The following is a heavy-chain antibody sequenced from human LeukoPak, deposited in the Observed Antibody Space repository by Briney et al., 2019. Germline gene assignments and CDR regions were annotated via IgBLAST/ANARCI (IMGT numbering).Heavy chain of an antibody. CDR2: INQDGSKK. J-gene: IGHJ4*02. CDR3: AKWGPYCVGDYCPALDS. CDR1: RFTFSNYW. Sequence: GGSLRLSCVASRFTFSNYWMSWVRQAPGKGLEWVANINQDGSKKRYADSMRGRFTISRDNAKESLYLQLNSLRAEDTAVYYCAKWGPYCVGDYCPALDSWGQGTLVTVSS. V-gene: IGHV3-7*01. D-gene: IGHD2-21*02.